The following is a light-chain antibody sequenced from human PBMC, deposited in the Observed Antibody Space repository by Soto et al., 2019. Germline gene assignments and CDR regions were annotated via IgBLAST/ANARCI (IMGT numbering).Light chain of an antibody. CDR3: QQFGDSPPAFT. CDR2: GAS. V-gene: IGKV3-20*01. Sequence: EIVLTQSPGTLSLSPGERATLSCRVSQSVSSSYLAWYQQKPGQAPRLLIYGASSRATGIPDRFSGSGSGTDFTLTISRLEAEDFAVYYCQQFGDSPPAFTFGQGTKLEI. CDR1: QSVSSSY. J-gene: IGKJ2*01.